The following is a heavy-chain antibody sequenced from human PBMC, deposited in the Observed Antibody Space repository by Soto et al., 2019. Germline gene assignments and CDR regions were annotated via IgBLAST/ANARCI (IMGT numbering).Heavy chain of an antibody. CDR3: AKDNGNYGSGSFPH. CDR2: ISGTGDSS. D-gene: IGHD3-10*01. CDR1: GFTFGSYA. J-gene: IGHJ4*02. Sequence: EVQLLESGGGLVQPGGSLRLSCAASGFTFGSYAMSWVRQAPGKGLEWVSLISGTGDSSEYANSVKGRFTISRDYSKTTVFLQMNSLRAEDTAVYFCAKDNGNYGSGSFPHWGQGALVTVSS. V-gene: IGHV3-23*01.